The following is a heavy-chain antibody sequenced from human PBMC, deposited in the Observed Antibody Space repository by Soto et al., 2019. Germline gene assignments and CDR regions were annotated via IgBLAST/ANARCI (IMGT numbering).Heavy chain of an antibody. D-gene: IGHD6-25*01. CDR2: ISAYNGNT. J-gene: IGHJ6*02. CDR3: ARDRLGSGYYYDGMDV. CDR1: GYTFTSYG. Sequence: QVQLVQSGAEVKKPGASVKVSCKASGYTFTSYGISWVRQAPGQGLEWMGWISAYNGNTNYAQKLQGRVTMTTDTSSSRAYMELRSLRSDDTAVYYCARDRLGSGYYYDGMDVWGQGTTVTVSS. V-gene: IGHV1-18*04.